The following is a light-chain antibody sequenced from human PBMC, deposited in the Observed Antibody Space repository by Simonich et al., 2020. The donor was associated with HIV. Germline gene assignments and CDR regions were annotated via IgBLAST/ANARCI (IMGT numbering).Light chain of an antibody. V-gene: IGKV3-20*01. CDR3: QQYGSSPLT. Sequence: EIVMTQSPATLSVSPGERATLSCRASQSVSSSYVAWYQQKPGQAPRLLIYGASGRATGIPDRFSGSGSGTDFTLTISRLEPEDFVVYYCQQYGSSPLTFGGGTKVEIK. CDR2: GAS. J-gene: IGKJ4*01. CDR1: QSVSSSY.